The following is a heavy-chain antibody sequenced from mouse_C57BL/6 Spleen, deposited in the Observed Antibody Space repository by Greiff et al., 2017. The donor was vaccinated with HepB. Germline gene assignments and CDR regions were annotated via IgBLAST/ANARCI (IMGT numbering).Heavy chain of an antibody. J-gene: IGHJ3*01. CDR2: ISNGGGST. Sequence: EVKVVESGGGLVQPGGSLKLSCAASGFTFSDYYMYWVRQTPEKRLEWVAYISNGGGSTYYPDTVKGRFTISRDNAKNTLYLQMSRLKSEDTAMYYCARSYGSSTAWFAYWGQGTLVTVSA. D-gene: IGHD1-1*01. V-gene: IGHV5-12*01. CDR3: ARSYGSSTAWFAY. CDR1: GFTFSDYY.